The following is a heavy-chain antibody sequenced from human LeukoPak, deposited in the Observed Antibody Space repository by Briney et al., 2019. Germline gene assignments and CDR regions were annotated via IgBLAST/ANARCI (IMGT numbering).Heavy chain of an antibody. CDR1: GYSISSGYY. J-gene: IGHJ4*02. CDR3: ARHTSFLYYYDSSGFDY. Sequence: SETLSLTCAVSGYSISSGYYWGWIRQPPGKGLEWIGSIYHSGSTYYNPSLKSRVTTSVDTSKNQFSLKLSSVTAADRAVDYCARHTSFLYYYDSSGFDYWGQGTLVTVSS. D-gene: IGHD3-22*01. CDR2: IYHSGST. V-gene: IGHV4-38-2*01.